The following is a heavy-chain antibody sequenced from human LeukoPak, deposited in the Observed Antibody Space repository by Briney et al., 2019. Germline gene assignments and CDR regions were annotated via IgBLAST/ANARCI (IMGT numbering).Heavy chain of an antibody. V-gene: IGHV3-48*03. CDR3: AREGDYGGNEY. Sequence: GGSLRLSCAASGFPFSSYAVSWVRQAPGEGLEWGSYIRSRGSTIYYADSVKGRFTISRDNAKNSLYLQMNSLRAEDTAVYYCAREGDYGGNEYWGQGTLVTVSS. D-gene: IGHD4-23*01. J-gene: IGHJ4*02. CDR2: IRSRGSTI. CDR1: GFPFSSYA.